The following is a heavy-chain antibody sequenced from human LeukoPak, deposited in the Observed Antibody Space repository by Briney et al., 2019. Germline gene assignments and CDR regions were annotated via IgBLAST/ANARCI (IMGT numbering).Heavy chain of an antibody. Sequence: GGSLRLSCAASGFTFRSYGMTWVRQAPGKGLEWVAFIRYDGSNKYYADSVKGRFTISRDNSKNTLYLQMNSLRADDTAVYYCAKGVLAAYRYNYYYMDVWGKGTTVTISS. J-gene: IGHJ6*03. CDR3: AKGVLAAYRYNYYYMDV. CDR2: IRYDGSNK. D-gene: IGHD6-25*01. V-gene: IGHV3-30*02. CDR1: GFTFRSYG.